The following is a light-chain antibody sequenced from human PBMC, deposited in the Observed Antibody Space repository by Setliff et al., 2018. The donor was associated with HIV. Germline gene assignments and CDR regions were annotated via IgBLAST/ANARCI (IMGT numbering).Light chain of an antibody. Sequence: QPALTQPASVSGSPGQSITISCTGTSSDVGSYKLVSWYQQHPGKAPKVMIYEVTKRPSGVSNRFSGSKSANTASLSISGLQAEDEADYYCCSYAGSGTLYVFGTGTKVTVL. V-gene: IGLV2-23*02. J-gene: IGLJ1*01. CDR2: EVT. CDR1: SSDVGSYKL. CDR3: CSYAGSGTLYV.